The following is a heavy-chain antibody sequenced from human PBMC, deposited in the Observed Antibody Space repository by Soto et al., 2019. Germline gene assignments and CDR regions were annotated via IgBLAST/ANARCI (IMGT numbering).Heavy chain of an antibody. CDR1: GGSISSGDYY. CDR2: IYYSGST. D-gene: IGHD3-22*01. CDR3: AREIVDYYDSSGYDFDY. V-gene: IGHV4-30-4*01. J-gene: IGHJ4*02. Sequence: SETLSLTCTVSGGSISSGDYYWSWIRQPPGKGLEWIGYIYYSGSTYYNLSLKSRVTISVDTSKNQFSLKLSSVTAADTAVYYCAREIVDYYDSSGYDFDYWGQGTLVTVSS.